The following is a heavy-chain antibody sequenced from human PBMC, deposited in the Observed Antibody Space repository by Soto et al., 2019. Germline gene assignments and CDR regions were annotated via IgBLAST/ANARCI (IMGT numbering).Heavy chain of an antibody. Sequence: SETLSLTCTVSGGSISSYYWSWIRQPPGKGLEWIGYIYYSGSTNYNPSLKSRVTISVDTSKNQFSLKLSSVTAADTAVYYCARGSFPYYDFWSGYHTVPDSWVQGTQVT. CDR3: ARGSFPYYDFWSGYHTVPDS. CDR1: GGSISSYY. V-gene: IGHV4-59*01. CDR2: IYYSGST. D-gene: IGHD3-3*01. J-gene: IGHJ4*02.